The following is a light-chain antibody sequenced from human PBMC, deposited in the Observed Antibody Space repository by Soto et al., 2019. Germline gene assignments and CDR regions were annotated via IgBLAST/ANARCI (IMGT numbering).Light chain of an antibody. J-gene: IGLJ1*01. Sequence: QSVLTQPASVSGSPGQSITISCTGTSSDVGAYDFVSWYQQHPDKAPKLMIYEVSNRPSGVSNRFSGSKSVNTATLTTSGLQAEDEADYYCSSYTSSSTRVFGTGTKVT. V-gene: IGLV2-14*03. CDR1: SSDVGAYDF. CDR3: SSYTSSSTRV. CDR2: EVS.